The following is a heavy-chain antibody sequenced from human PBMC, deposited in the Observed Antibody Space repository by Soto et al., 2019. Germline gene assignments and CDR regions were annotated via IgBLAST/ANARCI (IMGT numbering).Heavy chain of an antibody. CDR3: ARGIAARPSYYFDY. V-gene: IGHV4-34*01. Sequence: QVQLQQWGAGLLKPSETLSLTCAVYGGSFSGYYWSWIRQPPGKGLEWIEEINHSGSTNYNPSLKSRVSISVDTSTNQFSLKLSSVTAAYTAVYYCARGIAARPSYYFDYWGQGTLVTVSS. CDR1: GGSFSGYY. J-gene: IGHJ4*02. CDR2: INHSGST. D-gene: IGHD6-25*01.